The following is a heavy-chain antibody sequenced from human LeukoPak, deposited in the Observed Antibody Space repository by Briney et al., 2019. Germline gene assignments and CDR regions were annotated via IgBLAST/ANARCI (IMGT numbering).Heavy chain of an antibody. J-gene: IGHJ4*02. Sequence: GGSLRLSCAASGLRFRNYGMHWVRQAPGKGLEWVAVIWYDGSNQYYVDSVKGRFTVSRDNAKNTLYLQMNSLRAEDTAVYYCATDRNSGKYYDYWGRGTLVTVSS. V-gene: IGHV3-33*01. D-gene: IGHD1-26*01. CDR1: GLRFRNYG. CDR2: IWYDGSNQ. CDR3: ATDRNSGKYYDY.